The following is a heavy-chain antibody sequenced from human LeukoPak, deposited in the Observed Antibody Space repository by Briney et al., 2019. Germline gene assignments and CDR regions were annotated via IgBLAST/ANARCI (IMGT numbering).Heavy chain of an antibody. D-gene: IGHD4-23*01. CDR3: ARVATVITLFDY. CDR1: GFTFSNNA. V-gene: IGHV3-48*03. CDR2: ISSVGSAI. Sequence: PGGSLRLSCAGSGFTFSNNAMRWVRQAPGKGLEWVSYISSVGSAIYYADSVKGRFTISRDNAKNSLYLLMNSLRAEDTAFYYCARVATVITLFDYWGQGTLVTVSS. J-gene: IGHJ4*02.